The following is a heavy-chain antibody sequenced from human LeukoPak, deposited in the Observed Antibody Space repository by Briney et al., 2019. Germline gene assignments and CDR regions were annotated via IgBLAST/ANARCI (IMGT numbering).Heavy chain of an antibody. Sequence: GGSLRLSCAASGFSFGRHPMNWVRQAPGKGLEWVSGITGSGDYTYYIDSVQGRFTISRDNSKNMLFLQMNSLRAEDTAVYYCARGVMAARLYYFDYWGRGILVTVSS. J-gene: IGHJ4*02. CDR3: ARGVMAARLYYFDY. D-gene: IGHD2-21*01. CDR2: ITGSGDYT. CDR1: GFSFGRHP. V-gene: IGHV3-23*01.